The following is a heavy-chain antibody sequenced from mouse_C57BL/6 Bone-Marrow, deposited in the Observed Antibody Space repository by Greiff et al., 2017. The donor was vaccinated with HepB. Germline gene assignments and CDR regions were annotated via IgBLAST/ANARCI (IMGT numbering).Heavy chain of an antibody. CDR1: GYTFTDYN. D-gene: IGHD2-9*01. CDR3: ASAYYGYPWFAY. V-gene: IGHV1-18*01. J-gene: IGHJ3*01. Sequence: EVQLQQSGPELVKPGASVKIPCKASGYTFTDYNIDWVKQSHGKSLEWIGDINPNNGGTIYNQKFKGNATLTVDKSSSTAYMELRSLTSEDTAVYYCASAYYGYPWFAYWGQGTLVTVSA. CDR2: INPNNGGT.